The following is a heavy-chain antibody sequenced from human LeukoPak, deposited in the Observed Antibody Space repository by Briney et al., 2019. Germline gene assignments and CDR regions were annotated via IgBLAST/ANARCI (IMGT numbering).Heavy chain of an antibody. CDR3: ARHRMVSGIGSNWFDP. D-gene: IGHD3-10*01. J-gene: IGHJ5*02. CDR1: GYSISSGYY. CDR2: IYYSGSS. V-gene: IGHV4-38-2*02. Sequence: SETLSLTCTVSGYSISSGYYWGWIRQPPGKGLEWIGNIYYSGSSYYNPSLKSRVTISVDTSKNQFSLKLSSVTAADTAVYYCARHRMVSGIGSNWFDPWGQGTLVTVSS.